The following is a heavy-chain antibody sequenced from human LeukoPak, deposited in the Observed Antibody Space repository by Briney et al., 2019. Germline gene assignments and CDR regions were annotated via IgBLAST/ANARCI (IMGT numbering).Heavy chain of an antibody. V-gene: IGHV3-23*01. J-gene: IGHJ4*02. CDR3: ARDQGYYDSSGYYYGPYYFDY. D-gene: IGHD3-22*01. CDR2: ISGSDDGT. CDR1: GFTFSTYA. Sequence: GSLRLSCAASGFTFSTYAMSWVRQIPGKGLEWVSAISGSDDGTYYADSVKGRFTISRDNSKNTLYLQMNSLRAEDTAVYYCARDQGYYDSSGYYYGPYYFDYWGQGTLVTVSS.